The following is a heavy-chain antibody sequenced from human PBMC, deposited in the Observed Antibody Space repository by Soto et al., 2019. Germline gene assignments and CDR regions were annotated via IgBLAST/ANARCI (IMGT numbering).Heavy chain of an antibody. CDR1: GFSLSSYW. CDR2: MNQDGSES. Sequence: EVQLVESGGGLVQPGGSLRLSCAASGFSLSSYWMSWVRQAPGKGLEWVANMNQDGSESDYVGSVKGRFTFTRDNAKNSLYLQMNSLRAEDTAVYYCGRLSTSAGRRDLACWGQGTLVTVSS. CDR3: GRLSTSAGRRDLAC. V-gene: IGHV3-7*01. J-gene: IGHJ4*02.